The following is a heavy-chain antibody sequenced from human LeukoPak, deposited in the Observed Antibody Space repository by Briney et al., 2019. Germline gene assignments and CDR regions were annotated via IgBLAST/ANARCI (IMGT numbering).Heavy chain of an antibody. CDR2: ISDSGGST. CDR1: DFIVSDSH. V-gene: IGHV3-23*01. D-gene: IGHD6-19*01. J-gene: IGHJ5*02. Sequence: GGSLRLSCAATDFIVSDSHMSWVRQAPGKGLEWVSSISDSGGSTYYADSVKGRFTISRDNSKNTLYLQMTNLRAADTAVYYCAKDLSRAVAADWFDPWDQGSLVTVSS. CDR3: AKDLSRAVAADWFDP.